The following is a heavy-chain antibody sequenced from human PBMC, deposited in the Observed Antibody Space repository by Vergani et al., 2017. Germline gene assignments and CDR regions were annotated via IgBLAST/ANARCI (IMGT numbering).Heavy chain of an antibody. J-gene: IGHJ4*02. CDR1: GGSINSHNYY. D-gene: IGHD2-15*01. V-gene: IGHV4-61*02. CDR3: ARGNCLGGSCDKPLFDY. Sequence: QVQLQESGPGLVKPSQTLSLTCTVSGGSINSHNYYWSWIRQPAGKGLEWIGRIHTSGSTNYNPSLNSRVTMLEVTFKNQFSLNLTSVTAANTAVYFCARGNCLGGSCDKPLFDYWGQGILVTVSS. CDR2: IHTSGST.